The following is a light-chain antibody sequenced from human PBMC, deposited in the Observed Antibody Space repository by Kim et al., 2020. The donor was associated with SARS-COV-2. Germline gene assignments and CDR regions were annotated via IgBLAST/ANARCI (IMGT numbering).Light chain of an antibody. V-gene: IGKV3-15*01. Sequence: GSPGERATLSCRASQSVSSTLAWYQQKPGQAPRLLIYGASTRATGIPARFSGSGSGTEFTLTISSLQSEDFAVYYCQQYNNWPPTFGQGTKVDIK. CDR3: QQYNNWPPT. J-gene: IGKJ1*01. CDR2: GAS. CDR1: QSVSST.